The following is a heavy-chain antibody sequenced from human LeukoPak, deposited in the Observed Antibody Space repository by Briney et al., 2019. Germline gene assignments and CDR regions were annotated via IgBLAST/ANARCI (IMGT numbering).Heavy chain of an antibody. D-gene: IGHD1-26*01. V-gene: IGHV3-74*01. CDR1: GFAFSTSW. CDR2: INTDGSSI. J-gene: IGHJ4*02. CDR3: ARALYSGRGTFDY. Sequence: GGSLRLSCAASGFAFSTSWMHWVRQAPGKGLVWVSRINTDGSSISYADSVKGRFTISRDNAKNTLFLEMRGLRAEDTALYYCARALYSGRGTFDYWGQGTLVTVSS.